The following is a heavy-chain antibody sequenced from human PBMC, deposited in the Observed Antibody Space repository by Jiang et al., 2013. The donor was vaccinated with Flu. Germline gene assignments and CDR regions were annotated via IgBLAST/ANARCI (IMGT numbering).Heavy chain of an antibody. D-gene: IGHD3-22*01. V-gene: IGHV4-59*08. CDR3: ARQGALDSSGYVLDAFDI. CDR1: GGSISSYY. J-gene: IGHJ3*02. CDR2: IYYSGST. Sequence: GPGLVKPSETLSLTCTVSGGSISSYYWSRIRQPPGKGLEWIGYIYYSGSTNYNPSLKSRVTISVDTSKNQFSLKLSSVTAADTAVYYCARQGALDSSGYVLDAFDI.